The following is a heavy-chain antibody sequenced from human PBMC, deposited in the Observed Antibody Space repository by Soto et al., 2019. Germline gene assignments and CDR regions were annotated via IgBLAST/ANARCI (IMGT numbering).Heavy chain of an antibody. CDR1: GFTFSGSW. Sequence: EVQLVESGGGLVQPGGSLRLSCAASGFTFSGSWMHWVRQAPGKGLVWVSRINGDGSGTSYADFVKGRFTISRDDAKNTLFRQMTGLRAEDTAVYFCARGIFGSGTANDYWGQGTLVTFSS. CDR2: INGDGSGT. D-gene: IGHD3-10*01. J-gene: IGHJ4*02. V-gene: IGHV3-74*01. CDR3: ARGIFGSGTANDY.